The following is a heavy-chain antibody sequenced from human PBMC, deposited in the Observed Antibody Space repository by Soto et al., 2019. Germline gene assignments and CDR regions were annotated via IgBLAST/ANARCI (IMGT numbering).Heavy chain of an antibody. V-gene: IGHV3-30*18. D-gene: IGHD3-22*01. Sequence: GGSLRLSCAASGFTFSSYGMHWVRQAPGKGLEWVAVISYDGSNKYYADSVKGRFTISRDNSKNTLYLQMNSLRAENTAVYYCAKAHYYDSSGYYSHYYYYGMDVWGQGTTVTVSS. J-gene: IGHJ6*02. CDR2: ISYDGSNK. CDR3: AKAHYYDSSGYYSHYYYYGMDV. CDR1: GFTFSSYG.